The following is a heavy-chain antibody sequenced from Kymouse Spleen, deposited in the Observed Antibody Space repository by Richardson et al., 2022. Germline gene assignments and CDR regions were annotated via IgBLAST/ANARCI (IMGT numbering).Heavy chain of an antibody. V-gene: IGHV4-39*01. J-gene: IGHJ6*02. CDR3: ARQGGRKGIQLWPQGMDV. Sequence: QLQLQESGPGLVKPSETLSLTCTVSGGSISSSSYYWGWIRQPPGKGLEWIGSIYYSGSTYYNPSLKSRVTISVDTSKNQFSLKLSSVTAADTAVYYCARQGGRKGIQLWPQGMDVWGQGTTVTVSS. CDR2: IYYSGST. CDR1: GGSISSSSYY. D-gene: IGHD5-18,IGHD5-18*01.